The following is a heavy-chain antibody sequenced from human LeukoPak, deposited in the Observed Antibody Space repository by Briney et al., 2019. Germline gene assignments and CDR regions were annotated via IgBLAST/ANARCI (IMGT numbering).Heavy chain of an antibody. V-gene: IGHV4-4*07. D-gene: IGHD6-25*01. CDR3: ARGPGSATAEAFDI. Sequence: SETLSLTCTIFGDSIINYYWTWIRQPAGKGLEWIGRIYSSGVTNYNPSLKSRVTLSVDTSKNHLSLEMNSVTAADTAVYYCARGPGSATAEAFDIWGQGTMVTVSS. J-gene: IGHJ3*02. CDR2: IYSSGVT. CDR1: GDSIINYY.